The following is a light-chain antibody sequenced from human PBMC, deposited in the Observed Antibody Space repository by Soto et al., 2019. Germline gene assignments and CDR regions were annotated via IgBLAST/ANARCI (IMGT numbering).Light chain of an antibody. CDR2: GAS. CDR1: QTINNN. V-gene: IGKV3-11*01. J-gene: IGKJ1*01. Sequence: VMTQAPATLSVSPGERATLSCRASQTINNNVAWYQLQDGQAPXXLIYGASTRAADVPARLSGSGSGTEFPPTISSLEPEVFAFYYCQHRSNWPTFGQGTKVDIK. CDR3: QHRSNWPT.